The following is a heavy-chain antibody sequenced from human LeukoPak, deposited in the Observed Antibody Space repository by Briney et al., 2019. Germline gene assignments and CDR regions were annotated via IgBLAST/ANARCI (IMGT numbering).Heavy chain of an antibody. CDR1: GGTFSSYA. Sequence: ASVKVSCKASGGTFSSYAISWVRQAPGQGLEWMGGIIPIFGTANYAQKFQGRVTITADESTSTAYTELSSLRSEDTAVYYCARYGYYYDSSGYYYGETSYYFDYWGQGTLVTVSS. CDR2: IIPIFGTA. CDR3: ARYGYYYDSSGYYYGETSYYFDY. J-gene: IGHJ4*02. V-gene: IGHV1-69*13. D-gene: IGHD3-22*01.